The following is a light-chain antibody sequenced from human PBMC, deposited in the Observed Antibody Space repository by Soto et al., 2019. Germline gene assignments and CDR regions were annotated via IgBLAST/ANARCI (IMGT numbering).Light chain of an antibody. Sequence: EIVLTQSPATLSLSPGERATLSCRASQSVSRYLAWFQQKPGQAPRLLLYGASNRATGIPARFSGSGSGTDFTLTIASLEPEDFAVYYCQQRRDWPLTFGGGTKVDIK. J-gene: IGKJ4*01. CDR2: GAS. CDR3: QQRRDWPLT. V-gene: IGKV3-11*01. CDR1: QSVSRY.